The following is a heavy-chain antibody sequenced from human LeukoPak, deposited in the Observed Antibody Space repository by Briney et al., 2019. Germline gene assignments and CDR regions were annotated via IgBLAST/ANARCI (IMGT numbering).Heavy chain of an antibody. CDR3: ARDQQVGGNYYYLDY. CDR2: ISYDGHYK. V-gene: IGHV3-30*04. Sequence: GRSLRLSCAASGFSFSDYSMHWARQAPGKGLEWVAFISYDGHYKYYADSVNGRFTISRDNSKNTLYLQMNSLRPEDTAVYFCARDQQVGGNYYYLDYWGQGTLVTVSS. D-gene: IGHD3-10*01. J-gene: IGHJ4*02. CDR1: GFSFSDYS.